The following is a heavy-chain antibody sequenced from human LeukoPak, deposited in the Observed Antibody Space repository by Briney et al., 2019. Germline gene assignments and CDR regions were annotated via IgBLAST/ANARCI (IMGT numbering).Heavy chain of an antibody. Sequence: SQTLSLTCAISGDSVSSNSAAWNWIRQSPSRGLEWLGRTYYRSKWYNDYAVSVKSRITINPDTSKNQFSLQLNSVTPEDTAVYYSARSVYCSGGGCYSDWFDPWGQGTLVTVSS. D-gene: IGHD2-15*01. CDR2: TYYRSKWYN. J-gene: IGHJ5*02. CDR3: ARSVYCSGGGCYSDWFDP. CDR1: GDSVSSNSAA. V-gene: IGHV6-1*01.